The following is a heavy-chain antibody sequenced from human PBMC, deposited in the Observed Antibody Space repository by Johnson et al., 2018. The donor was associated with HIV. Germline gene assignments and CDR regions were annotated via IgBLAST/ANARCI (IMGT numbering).Heavy chain of an antibody. V-gene: IGHV3-20*04. D-gene: IGHD3-22*01. CDR3: ARSVGYYDSSGYYYVDAFDN. CDR2: INWNGCST. CDR1: GFSFDDYG. J-gene: IGHJ3*02. Sequence: VQLVESGGGVVRPGGSLRLSCAASGFSFDDYGMNWVRQAPGKGLEWVSGINWNGCSTGYADSVKGRFTIASANAKNSLYLQMNSLRAEDTALYYCARSVGYYDSSGYYYVDAFDNWGQGTMVTVSS.